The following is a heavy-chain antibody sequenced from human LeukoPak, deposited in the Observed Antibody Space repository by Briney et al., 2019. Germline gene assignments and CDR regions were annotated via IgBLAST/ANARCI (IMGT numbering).Heavy chain of an antibody. D-gene: IGHD6-13*01. J-gene: IGHJ4*02. CDR3: ARDSRAAAGTDSFDY. CDR1: GGSISSSSYY. Sequence: SETLSLTCTVSGGSISSSSYYWGWIRQPPGKGLEWIGSIYYSGSTYYNPSLKSRVTISVDTSKNQFSLKLSSVTAADTAVYYCARDSRAAAGTDSFDYWGQGTLVTVSS. V-gene: IGHV4-39*07. CDR2: IYYSGST.